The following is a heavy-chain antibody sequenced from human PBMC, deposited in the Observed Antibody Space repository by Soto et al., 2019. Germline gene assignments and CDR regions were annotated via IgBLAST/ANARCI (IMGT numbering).Heavy chain of an antibody. CDR3: AAGYSGSYEEGYDY. J-gene: IGHJ4*02. Sequence: QVQLVQSGAEVKKPGASVKVSCKASGYTFTSYAMHWVRQAPGQRLEWMGWINAGNGNTKYSQKFQGRVTITRDTSASTAYMELSSLRSEDTAVYYCAAGYSGSYEEGYDYWGQGTLVTVSS. V-gene: IGHV1-3*01. CDR2: INAGNGNT. D-gene: IGHD1-26*01. CDR1: GYTFTSYA.